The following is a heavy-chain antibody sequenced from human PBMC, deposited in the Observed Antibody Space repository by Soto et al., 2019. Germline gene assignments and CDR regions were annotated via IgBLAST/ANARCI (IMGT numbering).Heavy chain of an antibody. CDR2: ISPSGGST. CDR3: ARDGYSSGWHAGGGYYGMDV. J-gene: IGHJ6*02. Sequence: GASVKVSCKASGYTFTSYGISWVRQAPGQGLEWMGIISPSGGSTSYAQKFQGRVTMTRDTSTSTVYMELSSLRSEDTAVYYCARDGYSSGWHAGGGYYGMDVWGQGTTVTVSS. D-gene: IGHD6-19*01. CDR1: GYTFTSYG. V-gene: IGHV1-46*01.